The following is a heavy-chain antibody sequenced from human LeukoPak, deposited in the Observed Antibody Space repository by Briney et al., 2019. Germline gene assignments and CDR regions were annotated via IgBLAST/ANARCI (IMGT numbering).Heavy chain of an antibody. CDR1: GGSISSGDFY. Sequence: SETLSLTCAVSGGSISSGDFYWSWIRQHPGKGLEWIGFILYSGSTYYNPSLKTRVTISLDTSKTQFSLKLTSVTAADTAVYYCARFMAVTGQYEIDYWGRGALVTVSS. V-gene: IGHV4-31*11. J-gene: IGHJ4*02. CDR3: ARFMAVTGQYEIDY. D-gene: IGHD6-19*01. CDR2: ILYSGST.